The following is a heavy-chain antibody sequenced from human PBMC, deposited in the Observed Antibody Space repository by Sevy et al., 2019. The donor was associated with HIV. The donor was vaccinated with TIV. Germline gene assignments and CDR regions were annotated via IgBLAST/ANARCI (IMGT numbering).Heavy chain of an antibody. Sequence: SETLSLTCAVYGGSFSGYYWNWIRQSPGKGLEWIGEINHTGDLKYNPSLKRRVTISVDASKNQVSLHLNYVPGADTAVYYCARGRQAYVVVVPSTVPFDYWGQGTLVTVSS. J-gene: IGHJ4*02. CDR2: INHTGDL. CDR3: ARGRQAYVVVVPSTVPFDY. CDR1: GGSFSGYY. D-gene: IGHD2-2*01. V-gene: IGHV4-34*01.